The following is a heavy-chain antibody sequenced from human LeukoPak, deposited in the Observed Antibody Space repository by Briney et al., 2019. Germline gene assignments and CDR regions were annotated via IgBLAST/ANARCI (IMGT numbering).Heavy chain of an antibody. D-gene: IGHD3-22*01. CDR3: ARSGDYYDSSGYYAFKNNAFDI. V-gene: IGHV4-59*01. J-gene: IGHJ3*02. CDR1: GVSISSYY. Sequence: SETLSLTCTVSGVSISSYYWSWIRQPPGKGLEWIGYIYYSGSTNYNPSLKSRVTISVDTSKNQFSLKLSSVTAADTAVYYCARSGDYYDSSGYYAFKNNAFDIWGQGTMVTVSS. CDR2: IYYSGST.